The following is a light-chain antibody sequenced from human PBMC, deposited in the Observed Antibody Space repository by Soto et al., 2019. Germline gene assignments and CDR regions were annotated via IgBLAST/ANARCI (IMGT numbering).Light chain of an antibody. CDR2: DAS. CDR1: QSVGNY. J-gene: IGKJ4*01. V-gene: IGKV3-11*01. Sequence: EIVLTQSPATLSLSPGERATLSCRASQSVGNYLAWNQQRPGQAPRPLIFDASNIATGIPARFSGSGSGTDFTLTISSLEPEDFAVYYCQQRSNWPLTFGGGTKVEIK. CDR3: QQRSNWPLT.